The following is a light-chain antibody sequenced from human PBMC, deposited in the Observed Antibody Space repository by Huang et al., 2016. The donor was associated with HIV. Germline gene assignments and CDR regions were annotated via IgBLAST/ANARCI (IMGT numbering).Light chain of an antibody. V-gene: IGKV1-NL1*01. Sequence: DIQMTQSPSSLSASVGDRVTITCRASQGITKSLVWYQKKPGKAPKLLLFATSRLERGVPSRFSGSGSGTDFTLTISSLQPEDFATYYCQQYYNTPYTFGQGTKLEIK. CDR2: ATS. J-gene: IGKJ2*01. CDR3: QQYYNTPYT. CDR1: QGITKS.